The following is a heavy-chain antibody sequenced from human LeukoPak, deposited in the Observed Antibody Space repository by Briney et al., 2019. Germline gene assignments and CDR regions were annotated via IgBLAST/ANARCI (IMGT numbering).Heavy chain of an antibody. J-gene: IGHJ4*02. D-gene: IGHD1-14*01. CDR2: ISYDGSNK. CDR1: GFTFSSYT. Sequence: PGGSLRLSCAASGFTFSSYTMSWVRQAPGKGLEWVAVISYDGSNKYYADSAKGRFTISRDNSKNTLYLQMNSLRAEDTAVYYCAAEYVYWGQGTLVTVSS. V-gene: IGHV3-30-3*01. CDR3: AAEYVY.